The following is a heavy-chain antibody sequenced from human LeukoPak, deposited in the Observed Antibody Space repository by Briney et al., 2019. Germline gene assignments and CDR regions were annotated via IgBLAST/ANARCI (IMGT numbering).Heavy chain of an antibody. D-gene: IGHD6-13*01. V-gene: IGHV1-69*13. CDR1: GGTFSSYA. CDR3: AGRDSSSWHPYYYGMDV. J-gene: IGHJ6*02. CDR2: IIPIFGTA. Sequence: SVKVSCKASGGTFSSYAISWVRQAPGQGLEWMGGIIPIFGTANYAQKFQGRVTITADESTSTAYMELSSLRSEDTAVYYCAGRDSSSWHPYYYGMDVWGQGTTVTVSS.